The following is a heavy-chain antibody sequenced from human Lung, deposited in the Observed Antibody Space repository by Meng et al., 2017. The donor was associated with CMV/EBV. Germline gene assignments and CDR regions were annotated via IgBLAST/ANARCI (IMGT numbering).Heavy chain of an antibody. CDR3: AGRGRATVGY. Sequence: SXTLSLTCAVYGGSFSGYYWSWIRQPPGKGLEWIGEINHSGSTNYNPSLKSRVTISVDTSKNQFSLKLSSVTAADTAVYYCAGRGRATVGYWGQGTLVTVSS. CDR2: INHSGST. D-gene: IGHD1-26*01. V-gene: IGHV4-34*01. J-gene: IGHJ4*02. CDR1: GGSFSGYY.